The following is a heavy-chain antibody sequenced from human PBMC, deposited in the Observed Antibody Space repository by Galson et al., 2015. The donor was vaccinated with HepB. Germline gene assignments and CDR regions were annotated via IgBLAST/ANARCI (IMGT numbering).Heavy chain of an antibody. CDR3: ARGGGVDTAMATGGGPYYYYGMDV. D-gene: IGHD5-18*01. V-gene: IGHV3-30-3*01. CDR1: GFTFSSYA. CDR2: ISYDGSNK. Sequence: SLRLSCAASGFTFSSYAMHWVRQAPGKGLEWVAVISYDGSNKYYADSVKGRFTISRDNSKNTLYLQMNSLRAEDTAVYYCARGGGVDTAMATGGGPYYYYGMDVWGQVTTVTVSS. J-gene: IGHJ6*02.